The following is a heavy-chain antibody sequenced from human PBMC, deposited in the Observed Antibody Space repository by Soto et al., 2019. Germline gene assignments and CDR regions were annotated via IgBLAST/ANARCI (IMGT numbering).Heavy chain of an antibody. CDR1: GFTFSSYA. CDR3: AKGLYSGSYFDY. J-gene: IGHJ4*02. D-gene: IGHD1-26*01. CDR2: ISGSGGST. Sequence: LRLSCAASGFTFSSYAMTWVRQAPGKGLEWVSAISGSGGSTYYADSVKGQFTISRDNSKNTLYLQMNSLRAEDTAVYYCAKGLYSGSYFDYWGQGTLVTVSS. V-gene: IGHV3-23*01.